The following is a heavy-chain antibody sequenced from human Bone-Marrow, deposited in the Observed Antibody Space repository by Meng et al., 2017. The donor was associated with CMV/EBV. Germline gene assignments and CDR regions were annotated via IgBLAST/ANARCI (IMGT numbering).Heavy chain of an antibody. V-gene: IGHV4-39*07. D-gene: IGHD6-6*01. CDR1: GGSISSSSYY. J-gene: IGHJ4*02. CDR2: IYYSGST. Sequence: SETLSLTCTVSGGSISSSSYYWGWIRQPPGKGLEWIGSIYYSGSTYYNPSLKSRVTISVDTSKNQFSLKLSSVTAADTAVYYCARGVAKSSSIAAPFDYWGQGTLVTVSS. CDR3: ARGVAKSSSIAAPFDY.